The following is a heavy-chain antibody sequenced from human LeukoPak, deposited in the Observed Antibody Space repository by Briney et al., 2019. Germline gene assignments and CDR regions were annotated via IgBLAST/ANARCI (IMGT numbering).Heavy chain of an antibody. J-gene: IGHJ4*01. CDR1: GFTFSNYA. D-gene: IGHD6-19*01. Sequence: GGSLRLSCSASGFTFSNYAMHWVRQAPGKGLEYVSAISSNGDSTYYAGSVKGRFTISRDNSKNTLYLQMSSLRAEDTAVYYCVKDYGYSSGWYRGRFDYWGHGTLVTVSS. V-gene: IGHV3-64D*09. CDR3: VKDYGYSSGWYRGRFDY. CDR2: ISSNGDST.